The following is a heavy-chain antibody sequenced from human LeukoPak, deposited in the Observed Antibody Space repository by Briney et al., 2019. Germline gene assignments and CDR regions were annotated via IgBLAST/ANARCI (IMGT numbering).Heavy chain of an antibody. D-gene: IGHD3-16*01. Sequence: SETLSLTCSVSGGSISGYYWSWIRQPPGKGLEWIGYIFHSGSTSYNPSLKSRVTISVDTSKNQFSLKLSSVTAADTAVYYCARAIVYDYVWGSPNWFDPWGQGTLVTVSS. CDR2: IFHSGST. CDR3: ARAIVYDYVWGSPNWFDP. J-gene: IGHJ5*02. V-gene: IGHV4-59*01. CDR1: GGSISGYY.